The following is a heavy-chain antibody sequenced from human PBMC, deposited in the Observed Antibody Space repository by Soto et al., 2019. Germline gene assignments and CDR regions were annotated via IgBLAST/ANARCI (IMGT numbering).Heavy chain of an antibody. Sequence: PGESLKISCKGSGYSFTSYWIGWVRQMPGKGLEWMGIIYPGDSDTRYSPSFQGQVTISADKSISTAYLQWSSLKASDTAMYYCAGSIAARPRGYYYYGMDVWGQGTTVTVLL. CDR2: IYPGDSDT. V-gene: IGHV5-51*01. CDR3: AGSIAARPRGYYYYGMDV. CDR1: GYSFTSYW. J-gene: IGHJ6*02. D-gene: IGHD6-6*01.